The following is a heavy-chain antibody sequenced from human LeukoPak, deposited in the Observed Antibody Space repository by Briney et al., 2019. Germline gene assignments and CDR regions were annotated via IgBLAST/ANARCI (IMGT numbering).Heavy chain of an antibody. CDR1: GGSISSSSYY. V-gene: IGHV4-39*07. J-gene: IGHJ3*02. Sequence: SETLSLTCTVSGGSISSSSYYWGWIRQPPGKGLEWIGSIYYSGSTYYNPSLKSRVTISVDTSKNQFSLKLSSVTAADTAVYYCARMTGVGSAFDIWGQGTMVTVSS. CDR3: ARMTGVGSAFDI. CDR2: IYYSGST. D-gene: IGHD2-15*01.